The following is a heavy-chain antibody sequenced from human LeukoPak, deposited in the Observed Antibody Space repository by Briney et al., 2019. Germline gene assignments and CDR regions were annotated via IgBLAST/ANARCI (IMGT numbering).Heavy chain of an antibody. V-gene: IGHV3-30*01. CDR1: GFTFSSYA. CDR3: ARGYCSSTSCYTAY. D-gene: IGHD2-2*02. Sequence: GRSLRLSCAASGFTFSSYAMHWVHQAPGKGLEWVAVISYDGSNKYYADSVKGRFTISRDNSKNTLYLQMNSLRAEDTAVYYCARGYCSSTSCYTAYWGQGTLVTVSS. J-gene: IGHJ4*02. CDR2: ISYDGSNK.